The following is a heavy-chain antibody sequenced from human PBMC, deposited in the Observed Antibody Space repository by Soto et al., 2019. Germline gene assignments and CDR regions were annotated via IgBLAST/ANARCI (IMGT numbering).Heavy chain of an antibody. D-gene: IGHD6-13*01. CDR1: GFTFSSYA. Sequence: EVQLLESGGGLVQPGGSLSLSCVGSGFTFSSYAMSWVRQAPAKGLEWVSSISGTGGSTYYADSVKGRFTISRDNSKNTLSLHMSSLRAEDTAVYYCAKYGSGWYTEYFQHWGPGTLVTVSP. CDR3: AKYGSGWYTEYFQH. V-gene: IGHV3-23*01. CDR2: ISGTGGST. J-gene: IGHJ1*01.